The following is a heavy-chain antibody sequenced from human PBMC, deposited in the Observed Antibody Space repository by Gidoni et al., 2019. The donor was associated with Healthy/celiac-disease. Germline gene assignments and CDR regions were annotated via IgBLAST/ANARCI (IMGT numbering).Heavy chain of an antibody. D-gene: IGHD3-3*01. J-gene: IGHJ6*02. V-gene: IGHV3-23*01. CDR2: ISGSGGST. Sequence: VSAISGSGGSTYYADSVKGRFTISRDNSKNTLYLQMNSLRAEDTAVYYCAKAKASKGYYDFWSGYYYYYYGMDVWGQGTTVTVSS. CDR3: AKAKASKGYYDFWSGYYYYYYGMDV.